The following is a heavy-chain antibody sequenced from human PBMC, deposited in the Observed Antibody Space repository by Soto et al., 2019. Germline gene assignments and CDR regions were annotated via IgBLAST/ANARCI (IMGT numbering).Heavy chain of an antibody. Sequence: GSLRLSCAASGFSFSNYAVGWIRQPPGRGLEWIGSAYYSESTYYNPSLKSRVAVSVDTSKNQFSLKVTSVTAADTAVYYCARHRNWKVDYWGQGTLVTVSS. V-gene: IGHV4-39*01. D-gene: IGHD1-1*01. CDR2: AYYSEST. J-gene: IGHJ4*02. CDR1: GFSFSNYA. CDR3: ARHRNWKVDY.